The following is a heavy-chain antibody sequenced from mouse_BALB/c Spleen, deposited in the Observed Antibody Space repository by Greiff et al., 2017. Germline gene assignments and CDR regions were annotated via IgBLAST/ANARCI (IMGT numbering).Heavy chain of an antibody. D-gene: IGHD1-1*01. J-gene: IGHJ1*01. Sequence: QVQLKESGPGLVKPGASVTISCKASGYTFTSYDINWVKQRPGQGLEWIGWIYPGDGSTKYNEKFKGKATLTADKSSSTAYMQLSSLTSENSAVYFCARGNYYYGSSYDWYFDVWGAGTTVTVSS. V-gene: IGHV1S56*01. CDR1: GYTFTSYD. CDR2: IYPGDGST. CDR3: ARGNYYYGSSYDWYFDV.